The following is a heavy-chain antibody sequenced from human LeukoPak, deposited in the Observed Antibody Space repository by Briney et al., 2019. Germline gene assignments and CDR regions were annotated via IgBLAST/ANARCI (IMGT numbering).Heavy chain of an antibody. D-gene: IGHD5-18*01. CDR3: ARDGDIQLGCWFDP. Sequence: ASVKVSCKASGYTFTGYYMHWVRQAPGQGLEWMGWINPNSGGTNYAQKFQGRVTMTRDTSISTVYTELSRLRSDDTAVYYCARDGDIQLGCWFDPWGQGTLVTVSS. V-gene: IGHV1-2*02. CDR2: INPNSGGT. CDR1: GYTFTGYY. J-gene: IGHJ5*02.